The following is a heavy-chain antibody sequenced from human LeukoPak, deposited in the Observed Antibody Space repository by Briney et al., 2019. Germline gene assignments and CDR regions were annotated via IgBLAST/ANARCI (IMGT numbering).Heavy chain of an antibody. CDR3: AKDTSIAVAAYYFDY. Sequence: PGRSLRLSCAVSGFTFSNYALHWVRQAPGKGLEWVAVISYDGSNKYYADSVKGRFTLSRDNAKNSLYLQMNSLRAEDTALYYCAKDTSIAVAAYYFDYWGQGTLVTVSS. CDR1: GFTFSNYA. J-gene: IGHJ4*02. D-gene: IGHD6-19*01. V-gene: IGHV3-30*04. CDR2: ISYDGSNK.